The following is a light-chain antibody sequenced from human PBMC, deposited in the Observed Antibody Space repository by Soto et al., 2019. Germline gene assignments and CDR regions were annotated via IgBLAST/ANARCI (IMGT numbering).Light chain of an antibody. CDR3: AAWDDSLNGYV. CDR1: SSNIGTNA. V-gene: IGLV1-44*01. Sequence: QSALTQPPSASGTPGQRVTVSCSGGSSNIGTNAVNWYQQLPGTAPKLLIYNNNQRPSGVPDRFSGSKSGTSASLAISGLQSEDEADYYCAAWDDSLNGYVFGTETKVTVL. CDR2: NNN. J-gene: IGLJ1*01.